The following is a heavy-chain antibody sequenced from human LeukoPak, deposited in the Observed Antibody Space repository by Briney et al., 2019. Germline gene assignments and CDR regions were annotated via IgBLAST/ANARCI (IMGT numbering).Heavy chain of an antibody. CDR1: GFTFSNYN. D-gene: IGHD3-22*01. CDR2: IKQDGSEK. V-gene: IGHV3-7*01. Sequence: GGSLRLSCAASGFTFSNYNMNWVRQTPGKGLEWVANIKQDGSEKYYVDSVKGRFTISRDNAKNSLYLQMNSLRAEDTAVYYCARSDSSGYYYYHYYYMDVWGKGTTVTVSS. CDR3: ARSDSSGYYYYHYYYMDV. J-gene: IGHJ6*03.